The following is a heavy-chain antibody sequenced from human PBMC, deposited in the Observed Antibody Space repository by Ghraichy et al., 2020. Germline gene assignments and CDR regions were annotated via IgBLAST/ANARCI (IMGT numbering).Heavy chain of an antibody. CDR1: GYSISSGYY. D-gene: IGHD5-24*01. CDR3: YCAFSTGYNYYFDH. J-gene: IGHJ4*02. Sequence: SQTRSLTCSVSGYSISSGYYWGWIRQPPGKGLEWIGSIYPNGRSFYNPSLKSRVSISIDTSKNQFSLQLTSVTAADTGVYIYYCAFSTGYNYYFDHWGPGTLVTASS. V-gene: IGHV4-38-2*02. CDR2: IYPNGRS.